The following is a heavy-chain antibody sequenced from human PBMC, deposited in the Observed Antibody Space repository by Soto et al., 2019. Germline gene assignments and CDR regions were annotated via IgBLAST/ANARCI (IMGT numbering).Heavy chain of an antibody. CDR2: IYWDDDK. D-gene: IGHD3-10*01. V-gene: IGHV2-5*02. CDR1: GFSLSTSGVG. J-gene: IGHJ3*02. Sequence: QITLKESGPTLVKPTQTLTLTCTFSGFSLSTSGVGVGWIRQPPGKALEWLALIYWDDDKRYSPSLKSRLTIPKDTSKNQVVLTMTNMDPVDTATYYWAHELWFGEEDAFDIWGQGTMVTVSS. CDR3: AHELWFGEEDAFDI.